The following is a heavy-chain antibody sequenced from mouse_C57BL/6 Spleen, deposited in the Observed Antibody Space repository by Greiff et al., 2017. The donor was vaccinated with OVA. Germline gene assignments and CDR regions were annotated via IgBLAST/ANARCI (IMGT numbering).Heavy chain of an antibody. CDR1: GYNFTDHT. Sequence: QVQLQQSDAELVKPGASVKISCKASGYNFTDHTIHWMKQRPEQGLEWIGYIYPRDGSTKYNEKFKGKATLTADKSSSTAYMQLNSLTSEDSAVYLCARWNYGSFYWYFDVWGTGTTVTVSS. CDR2: IYPRDGST. V-gene: IGHV1-78*01. CDR3: ARWNYGSFYWYFDV. J-gene: IGHJ1*03. D-gene: IGHD1-1*01.